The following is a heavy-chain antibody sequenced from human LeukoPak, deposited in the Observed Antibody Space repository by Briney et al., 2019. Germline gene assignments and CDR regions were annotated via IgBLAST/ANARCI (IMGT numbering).Heavy chain of an antibody. D-gene: IGHD3-9*01. Sequence: GGPLRLSCAASGFTFSNYGMHWVRQAPGKGLEWVTFIQYDGSKKYYADSVKGRFTISRDNSKNTLYLEMNSLRAEDTAVYYCARDSSRTICWGQGTLVTVSS. V-gene: IGHV3-30*02. J-gene: IGHJ4*02. CDR2: IQYDGSKK. CDR3: ARDSSRTIC. CDR1: GFTFSNYG.